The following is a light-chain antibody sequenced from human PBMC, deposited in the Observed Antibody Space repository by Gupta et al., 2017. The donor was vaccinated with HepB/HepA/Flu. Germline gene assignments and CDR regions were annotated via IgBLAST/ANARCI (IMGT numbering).Light chain of an antibody. CDR2: DAS. Sequence: EIVLTQSPATLSLSPGERATLSCRASQSVSSYLAWYQQKPGQAPRLLIYDASNRATGIPARFSGSGSGTDFTLTISSLGPEDFAVYYCQQRSNWPPGHTFGGGTKVEIK. CDR1: QSVSSY. CDR3: QQRSNWPPGHT. V-gene: IGKV3-11*01. J-gene: IGKJ4*01.